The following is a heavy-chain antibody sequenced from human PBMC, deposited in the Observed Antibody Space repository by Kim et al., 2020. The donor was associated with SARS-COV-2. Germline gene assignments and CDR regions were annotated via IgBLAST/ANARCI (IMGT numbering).Heavy chain of an antibody. CDR1: GFTFSSYA. D-gene: IGHD3-3*01. V-gene: IGHV3-23*01. CDR2: ISGSGGST. J-gene: IGHJ4*02. Sequence: GGSLRLSCAASGFTFSSYALSWVRQAPGKGLEWVSTISGSGGSTYYADSVKGRFTISRDNSKNTQYLQMNSLRAEDTAVYYCAKDPFYDFWSGYYFDYWGQGTLVTVSS. CDR3: AKDPFYDFWSGYYFDY.